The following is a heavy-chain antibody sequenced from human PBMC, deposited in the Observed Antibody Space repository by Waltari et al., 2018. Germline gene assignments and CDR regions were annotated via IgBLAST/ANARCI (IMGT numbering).Heavy chain of an antibody. V-gene: IGHV1-46*01. CDR1: GYTFTSYY. CDR2: INPSGGST. D-gene: IGHD4-17*01. Sequence: QVQLVQSGAEVKKPGASVKVSCKASGYTFTSYYMHLVRQAPGQGLEWMGIINPSGGSTSYAQKFQGRVTMTRDTSTSTVYMELSSLRSEDTAVYYCARESGTTVTTNGMDVWGQGTTVTVSS. CDR3: ARESGTTVTTNGMDV. J-gene: IGHJ6*02.